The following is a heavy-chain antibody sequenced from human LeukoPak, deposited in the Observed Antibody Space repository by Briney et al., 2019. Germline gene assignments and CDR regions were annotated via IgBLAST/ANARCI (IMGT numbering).Heavy chain of an antibody. CDR2: IYPGDSDT. V-gene: IGHV5-51*01. D-gene: IGHD4-23*01. Sequence: GESLKISCKGSGYSFTSYWIGWVRQVPGKGLEWMGIIYPGDSDTRYSPSFQGQVTISADKSISTAYLQWSSLKASDTVMYYCARPVLGYGGNSPFDYWGQGTLVTVSS. CDR3: ARPVLGYGGNSPFDY. CDR1: GYSFTSYW. J-gene: IGHJ4*02.